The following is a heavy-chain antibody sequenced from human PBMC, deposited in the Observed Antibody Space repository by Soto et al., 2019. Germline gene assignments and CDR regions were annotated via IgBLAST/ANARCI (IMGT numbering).Heavy chain of an antibody. CDR3: TRRISSGVAY. CDR2: IYPRDSDT. Sequence: RQMPGKGLEWMGIIYPRDSDTRYSPSFQGQVTISADKSISTAYLQWSSLKASDTAMYYCTRRISSGVAYWGNGTLVPVSS. D-gene: IGHD6-19*01. V-gene: IGHV5-51*01. J-gene: IGHJ4*01.